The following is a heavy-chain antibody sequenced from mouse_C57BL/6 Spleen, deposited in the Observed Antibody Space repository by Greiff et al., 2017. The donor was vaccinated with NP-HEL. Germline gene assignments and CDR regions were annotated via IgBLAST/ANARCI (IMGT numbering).Heavy chain of an antibody. V-gene: IGHV1-80*01. CDR2: IYPGDGDT. D-gene: IGHD2-4*01. CDR1: GYAFSSYW. J-gene: IGHJ2*01. Sequence: VQLQQSGASVKISCKASGYAFSSYWMNWVKQRPGKGLEWIGQIYPGDGDTNYNGKFKGKATLTADKSSSTAYMQLSSLTSEDSAVYFCARGGDYGFDYWGQGTTLTVSS. CDR3: ARGGDYGFDY.